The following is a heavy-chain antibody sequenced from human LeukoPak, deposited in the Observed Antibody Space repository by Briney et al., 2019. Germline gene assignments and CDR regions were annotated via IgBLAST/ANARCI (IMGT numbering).Heavy chain of an antibody. J-gene: IGHJ6*03. V-gene: IGHV3-21*01. Sequence: GGSLRLSCVASGFTFSSYNMNWVRQAPGKGLEWVSSTSSSSIYIYYADSVKGRFTISRDNAKSSLSLQMNSLRAEDTAVYYCTTELAFYDSTGQINYYMDVWGKGTTVTISS. CDR1: GFTFSSYN. CDR3: TTELAFYDSTGQINYYMDV. D-gene: IGHD3-22*01. CDR2: TSSSSIYI.